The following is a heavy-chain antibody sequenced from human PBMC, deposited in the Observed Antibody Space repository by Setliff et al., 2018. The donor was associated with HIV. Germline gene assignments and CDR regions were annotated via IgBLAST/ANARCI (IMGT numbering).Heavy chain of an antibody. CDR3: AAARLLNDYRDPGAYYFDF. J-gene: IGHJ4*02. CDR1: GGTFSNYG. CDR2: IIPRFDIT. D-gene: IGHD4-4*01. Sequence: SVKVSCKTSGGTFSNYGTNWVRQAPGQGLEWMGRIIPRFDITNYPQKFQGRVRLTADKSTSTAYLEPSSLRSEDTAVYYCAAARLLNDYRDPGAYYFDFWGQGTLVTVSS. V-gene: IGHV1-69*04.